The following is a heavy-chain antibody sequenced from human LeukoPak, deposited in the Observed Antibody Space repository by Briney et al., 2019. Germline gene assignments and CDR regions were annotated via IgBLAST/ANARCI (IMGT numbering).Heavy chain of an antibody. CDR1: GGSISSSSYY. D-gene: IGHD3-22*01. V-gene: IGHV4-39*07. CDR2: IYYGGST. J-gene: IGHJ3*02. CDR3: ARFQDSSGYYYLGAFDI. Sequence: SETLSLTCTVSGGSISSSSYYWGWIRQPPGKGLEWLGSIYYGGSTYYNPSLKSRVTISVDTSKNQFSLKLSSVTAADTAVYYCARFQDSSGYYYLGAFDIWGQGTMVTVSS.